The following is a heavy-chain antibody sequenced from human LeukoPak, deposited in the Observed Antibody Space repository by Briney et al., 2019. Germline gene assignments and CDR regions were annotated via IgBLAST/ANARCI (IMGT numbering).Heavy chain of an antibody. D-gene: IGHD2-21*02. J-gene: IGHJ3*02. CDR3: ARDLTAIRGYDFDI. V-gene: IGHV3-66*01. CDR1: GFTVSSNY. Sequence: GSLRLSCAAPGFTVSSNYMSWVRQAPGKGLEWVSVIFPGGSTSYADSVKGKFTISRDNSKNTLSLQMNSLRGEDTAVYYCARDLTAIRGYDFDIWGQGTMVTVSS. CDR2: IFPGGST.